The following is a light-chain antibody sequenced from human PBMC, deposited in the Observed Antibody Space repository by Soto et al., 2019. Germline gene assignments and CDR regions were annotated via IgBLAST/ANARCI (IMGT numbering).Light chain of an antibody. CDR3: CSYAGTYR. CDR2: DVS. Sequence: QSALTQPRSVSGSPGQSVTISCTGTSSAVGASNYVSWYQQYPGKAPQLMIYDVSKRPSGVPDRFSGSKSGNTASLTISGLQAEDEADYYCCSYAGTYRFGGGTKVTVL. CDR1: SSAVGASNY. V-gene: IGLV2-11*01. J-gene: IGLJ2*01.